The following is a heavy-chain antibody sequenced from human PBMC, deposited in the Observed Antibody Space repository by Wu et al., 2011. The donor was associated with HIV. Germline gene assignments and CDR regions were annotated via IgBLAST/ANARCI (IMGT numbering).Heavy chain of an antibody. CDR2: IYPGDYDT. Sequence: VQLVQSGAEGKKPGESLKISCKGSGFTFTSDWIGWVRQMPGKGLEWMGIIYPGDYDTRYNPSLQGQVTISVDKSLGTAYLQWRSLKASDTAMYYCARQDTRSWSVWGQGTLVTVYS. CDR1: GFTFTSDW. CDR3: ARQDTRSWSV. D-gene: IGHD6-13*01. V-gene: IGHV5-51*01. J-gene: IGHJ4*02.